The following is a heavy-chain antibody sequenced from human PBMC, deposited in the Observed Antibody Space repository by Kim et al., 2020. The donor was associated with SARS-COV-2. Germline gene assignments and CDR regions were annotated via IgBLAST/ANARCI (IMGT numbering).Heavy chain of an antibody. J-gene: IGHJ4*02. Sequence: GGSLRLSCAASGFTFSNYGVHWVRQAPGKGLEWVALISYDGSNEYYADSVKGRFTVSRDNSKNTLYLQMNSLRADDTAVYYCARDFYNSIGPLSYFDYWGQGTLVTVSS. V-gene: IGHV3-30*03. CDR1: GFTFSNYG. D-gene: IGHD3-22*01. CDR3: ARDFYNSIGPLSYFDY. CDR2: ISYDGSNE.